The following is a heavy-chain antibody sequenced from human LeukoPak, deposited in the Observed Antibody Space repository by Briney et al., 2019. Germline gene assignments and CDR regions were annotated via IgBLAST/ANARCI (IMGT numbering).Heavy chain of an antibody. CDR1: GFTFSSYS. V-gene: IGHV3-53*01. Sequence: GGSLRLSCAASGFTFSSYSMNWVRQAPGKGLEWVSVIYSGGSTYYADSVKGRFTISRDNSKNTLYLQMNSLRAEDTAVYYCARVAAAGTRTYYNYWGQRTLVTVSS. J-gene: IGHJ4*02. CDR2: IYSGGST. D-gene: IGHD6-13*01. CDR3: ARVAAAGTRTYYNY.